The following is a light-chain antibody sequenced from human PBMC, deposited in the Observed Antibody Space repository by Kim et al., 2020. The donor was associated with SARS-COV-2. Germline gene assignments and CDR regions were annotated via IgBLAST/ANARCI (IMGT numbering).Light chain of an antibody. V-gene: IGLV1-47*01. CDR1: SSSIGRNY. J-gene: IGLJ2*01. Sequence: ELTQPPSASGTPGQRVTISCSGSSSSIGRNYVHWYQQVPGTAPKLLIYNNLQRPSGVPDRFSASKSGTSASLAISGLRSEDEANYYCSSWDDSLGGLAVFGGGTKVTVL. CDR2: NNL. CDR3: SSWDDSLGGLAV.